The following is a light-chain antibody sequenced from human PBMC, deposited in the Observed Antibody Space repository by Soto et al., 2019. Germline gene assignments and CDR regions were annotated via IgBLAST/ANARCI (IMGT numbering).Light chain of an antibody. J-gene: IGKJ1*01. CDR1: QGISSY. CDR3: QQSYSTPRT. Sequence: IQLTQSPSSLSASGGDRVTITCRASQGISSYLAWYQQKPGKVPKLLIYAASSLQSGVPSRFSGSGSGTDFTLTISSLQPEDFATYYCQQSYSTPRTFGQGTKVDIK. V-gene: IGKV1-39*01. CDR2: AAS.